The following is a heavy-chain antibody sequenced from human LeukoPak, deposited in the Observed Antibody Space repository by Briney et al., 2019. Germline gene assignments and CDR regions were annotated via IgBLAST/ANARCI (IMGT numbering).Heavy chain of an antibody. Sequence: ASVKVSCKASGYTFTSYGISWVRQAPGQGLEWMGWISAYNGNTNYAQKLQGRVTMTTDTSTSTAYMELSSLRSEDTAVYYCARERAPRGFDYWGQGTLVTVSS. CDR1: GYTFTSYG. CDR2: ISAYNGNT. J-gene: IGHJ4*02. CDR3: ARERAPRGFDY. V-gene: IGHV1-18*01.